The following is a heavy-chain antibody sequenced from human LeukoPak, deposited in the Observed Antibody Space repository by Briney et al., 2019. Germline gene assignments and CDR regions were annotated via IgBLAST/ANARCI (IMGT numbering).Heavy chain of an antibody. CDR2: IWYDGSNK. J-gene: IGHJ4*02. CDR3: ARGSDIVVVTAIGDRFDY. D-gene: IGHD2-21*02. V-gene: IGHV3-33*01. Sequence: GSLRLSCAASGFTFSSYGMHWVRQAPGKGLEWVAVIWYDGSNKYYADSVKGRFTISRDNSKNTLYLQMNSLRAEDTAVYYCARGSDIVVVTAIGDRFDYWGQGTLVTVSS. CDR1: GFTFSSYG.